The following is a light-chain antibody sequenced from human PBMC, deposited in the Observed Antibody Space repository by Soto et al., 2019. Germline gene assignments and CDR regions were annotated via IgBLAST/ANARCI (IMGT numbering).Light chain of an antibody. V-gene: IGLV2-14*01. CDR1: SSDVGGYDY. Sequence: QSALTQPPSASGSPGQSVTISCTGSSSDVGGYDYVSWYQQHPGRAPKLVIFEVSNRPSGVSNRFSGSKSGNTASLTISGLQPEDEADYYCLSYATSNALLFGGGTKLTVL. CDR3: LSYATSNALL. CDR2: EVS. J-gene: IGLJ3*02.